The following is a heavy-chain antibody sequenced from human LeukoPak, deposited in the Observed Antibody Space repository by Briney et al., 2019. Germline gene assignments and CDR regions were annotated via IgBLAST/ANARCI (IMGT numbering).Heavy chain of an antibody. Sequence: GGSLRLSCAASGFIFCSYAMTWVRRALGKELEGFATISGTGGGTYYADPLKGGLIISRDNSTNTLYLQMNSLRAEDTVKYYCGRHSEWLAPEWGQGTPVTVSS. V-gene: IGHV3-23*01. CDR3: GRHSEWLAPE. CDR1: GFIFCSYA. D-gene: IGHD6-19*01. J-gene: IGHJ4*02. CDR2: ISGTGGGT.